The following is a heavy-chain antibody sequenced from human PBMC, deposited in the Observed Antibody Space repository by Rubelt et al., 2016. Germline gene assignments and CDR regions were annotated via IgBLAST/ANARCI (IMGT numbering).Heavy chain of an antibody. J-gene: IGHJ4*02. CDR2: IYYSGST. Sequence: QVQLQESGPGLVKPSETLSLTCTVSGGSISSYYWSWIRQPPGKGLEWIGSIYYSGSTYYNPSLKSRVTRSVDPSKNQFSLKLSSVTAADTAVYYCARSTTVSWCFDYWGQGTLVTVSS. V-gene: IGHV4-59*12. D-gene: IGHD4-17*01. CDR1: GGSISSYY. CDR3: ARSTTVSWCFDY.